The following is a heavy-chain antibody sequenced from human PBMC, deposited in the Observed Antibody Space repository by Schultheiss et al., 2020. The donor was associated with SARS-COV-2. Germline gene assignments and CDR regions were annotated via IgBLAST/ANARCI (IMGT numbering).Heavy chain of an antibody. D-gene: IGHD2-2*02. CDR3: ASPDCSSTSCYILY. CDR2: ISGCGSST. Sequence: GGSLRLSCTASGFTFSSSAMSWVRQAPGKGLEWVSVISGCGSSTYYADSVKGRFTISRDTSKNTLDLQMNSLRAEDTAVYYCASPDCSSTSCYILYWGQGTLVTVSS. J-gene: IGHJ4*02. V-gene: IGHV3-23*01. CDR1: GFTFSSSA.